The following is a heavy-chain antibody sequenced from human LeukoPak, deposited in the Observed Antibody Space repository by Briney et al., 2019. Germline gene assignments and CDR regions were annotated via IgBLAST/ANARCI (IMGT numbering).Heavy chain of an antibody. CDR2: ISSSGSTI. CDR3: ARAFPRLIDDLSLEVVGGSWYYFDY. V-gene: IGHV3-11*01. D-gene: IGHD3-3*01. CDR1: GFTVSSNY. Sequence: KPGGSLRLSCAASGFTVSSNYMSWVRQAPGKGLEWVSYISSSGSTIYYADSVKGRFTISRDNAKNSLYLQMNSLRAEDTAVYYCARAFPRLIDDLSLEVVGGSWYYFDYWGQGTLVTVSS. J-gene: IGHJ4*02.